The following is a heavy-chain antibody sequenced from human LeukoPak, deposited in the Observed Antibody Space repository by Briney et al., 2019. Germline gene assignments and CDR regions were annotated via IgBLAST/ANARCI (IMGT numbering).Heavy chain of an antibody. V-gene: IGHV4-34*01. Sequence: SETLSLTCAVYGGSFSGYYWSWIRQPPGKGLEWIGEINHGGSTNYNPSLKSRDTISVDTSKNQFSLKLSSVTAADTAMYYCARAGPFAGSTVTSYYFDCWGQGTLVTVSS. D-gene: IGHD4-17*01. CDR1: GGSFSGYY. J-gene: IGHJ4*02. CDR2: INHGGST. CDR3: ARAGPFAGSTVTSYYFDC.